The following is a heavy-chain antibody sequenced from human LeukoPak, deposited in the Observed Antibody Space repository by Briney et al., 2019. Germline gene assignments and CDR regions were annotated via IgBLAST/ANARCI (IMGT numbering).Heavy chain of an antibody. CDR2: IYYSGST. CDR3: ARQVYSGTHYFDY. J-gene: IGHJ4*02. D-gene: IGHD1-26*01. V-gene: IGHV4-39*01. Sequence: TSETLSLTCTVSGGSIRSRSCCWGWIRQPPGKGLEWIGTIYYSGSTYYNPSLKSRVTISVDTSKNQFSLRLSSVTAADTAVYYCARQVYSGTHYFDYWGQGTLVTVSS. CDR1: GGSIRSRSCC.